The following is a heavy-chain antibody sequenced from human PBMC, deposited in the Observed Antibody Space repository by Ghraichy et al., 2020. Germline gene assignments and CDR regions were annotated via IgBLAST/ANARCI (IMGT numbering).Heavy chain of an antibody. Sequence: GESLNISCAASGFTFTNAWMNWVRQAPGKGLEWVGRIKSKTDGGTTDYAAPLKGRFTISRDDSKNTLYLQMNSLKTEDTAVYYCTTTTYYYDNSGYPAGGVVDYWGQGTLVTVSS. J-gene: IGHJ4*02. CDR3: TTTTYYYDNSGYPAGGVVDY. CDR1: GFTFTNAW. CDR2: IKSKTDGGTT. V-gene: IGHV3-15*01. D-gene: IGHD3-22*01.